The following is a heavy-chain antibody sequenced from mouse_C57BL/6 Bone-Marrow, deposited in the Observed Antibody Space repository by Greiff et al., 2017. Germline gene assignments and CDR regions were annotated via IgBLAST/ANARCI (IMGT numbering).Heavy chain of an antibody. Sequence: QVHVKQSGAELARPGASVKMSCKASGYTFTSYTMHWVKQRPGQGLEWIGYINPSSGYTKYNQKFKDKATLTADKSSSTAYMQLSSLTSEDSAVYYCARSKGLLRWFAYWGQGTLVTVSA. CDR3: ARSKGLLRWFAY. CDR1: GYTFTSYT. V-gene: IGHV1-4*01. CDR2: INPSSGYT. D-gene: IGHD2-3*01. J-gene: IGHJ3*01.